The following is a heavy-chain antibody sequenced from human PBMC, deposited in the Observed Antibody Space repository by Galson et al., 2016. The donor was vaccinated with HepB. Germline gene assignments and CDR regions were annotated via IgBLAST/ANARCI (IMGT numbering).Heavy chain of an antibody. D-gene: IGHD3-22*01. V-gene: IGHV1-18*01. CDR1: GYSFTDYG. Sequence: SVKVSCKASGYSFTDYGFSWVRQAPGQGLEWMGWSSTYNGNAKYAQKLQGRVTMTTDTSTSTAYMELRSLRSDDTAVYYCARGSSGYFGILQHWGQGTLVTVSS. J-gene: IGHJ1*01. CDR2: SSTYNGNA. CDR3: ARGSSGYFGILQH.